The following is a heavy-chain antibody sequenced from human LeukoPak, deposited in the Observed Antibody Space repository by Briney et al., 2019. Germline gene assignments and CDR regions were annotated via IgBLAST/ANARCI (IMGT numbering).Heavy chain of an antibody. D-gene: IGHD1-1*01. CDR2: INGHNGNT. J-gene: IGHJ4*02. Sequence: ASVKVSCKASGYTFTSYGITWVRQAPGQGLEWMGWINGHNGNTHYAQNLQDRITMTTDTSSTTVYMELRRLKSDDTAVYYCAKAPSAHWPSDYWGQGTLVTVSS. CDR1: GYTFTSYG. V-gene: IGHV1-18*01. CDR3: AKAPSAHWPSDY.